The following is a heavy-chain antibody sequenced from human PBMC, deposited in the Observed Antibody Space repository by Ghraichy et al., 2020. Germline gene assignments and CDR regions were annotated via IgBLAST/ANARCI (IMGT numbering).Heavy chain of an antibody. D-gene: IGHD1-14*01. CDR3: ARGVAGRIHYYYYMDV. CDR2: IYHSGRT. V-gene: IGHV4-30-2*01. Sequence: SETLSLTCAVSGDSISSGDYSWSWIRQPPGKGLEWIGYIYHSGRTYYNLSLKSRVTISVGRSKNQFSLKLSSVTAADTAVYYCARGVAGRIHYYYYMDVWGKGTTVTVSS. CDR1: GDSISSGDYS. J-gene: IGHJ6*03.